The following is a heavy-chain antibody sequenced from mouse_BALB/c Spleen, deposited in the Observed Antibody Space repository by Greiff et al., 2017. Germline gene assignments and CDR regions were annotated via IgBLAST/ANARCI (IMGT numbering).Heavy chain of an antibody. D-gene: IGHD2-2*01. CDR1: GFAFSSYD. J-gene: IGHJ4*01. V-gene: IGHV5-12-1*01. CDR3: ARWFYAMDY. Sequence: EVNVVESGGGLVKPGGSLKLSCAASGFAFSSYDMSWVRQTPEKRLEWVAYISSGGGSTYYPDTVKGRFTISRDNAKNTLYLQMSSLKSEDTAMYYCARWFYAMDYWGQGTSVTVSS. CDR2: ISSGGGST.